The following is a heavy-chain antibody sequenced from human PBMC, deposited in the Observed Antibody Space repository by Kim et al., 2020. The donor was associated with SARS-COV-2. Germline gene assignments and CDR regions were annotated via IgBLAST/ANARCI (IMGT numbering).Heavy chain of an antibody. D-gene: IGHD4-17*01. V-gene: IGHV3-73*01. J-gene: IGHJ6*02. CDR1: GFTFSGSA. CDR3: TRRGRYGDYLDYYGMDV. Sequence: GGSLRLSCAASGFTFSGSAMHWVRQASGKGLEWVGRIRSKANSYATAYAASVKGRFTISRDDSKNTAYLQMNSLKTEDTAVYYCTRRGRYGDYLDYYGMDVWGQGTTVTVSS. CDR2: IRSKANSYAT.